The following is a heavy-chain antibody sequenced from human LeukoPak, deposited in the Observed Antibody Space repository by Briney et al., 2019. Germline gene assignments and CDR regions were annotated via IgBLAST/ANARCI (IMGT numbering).Heavy chain of an antibody. CDR1: GGTFSSYA. V-gene: IGHV1-69*04. J-gene: IGHJ4*02. D-gene: IGHD3-22*01. CDR2: IIPILGIA. Sequence: ASVKVSCKASGGTFSSYAISWVRQAPGQGLEWMGRIIPILGIANYAQKFQGRVTITADKSTSTAYMELSSLRSEDTAVYYCATLEVVTRGGDYWGQGTLVTVSS. CDR3: ATLEVVTRGGDY.